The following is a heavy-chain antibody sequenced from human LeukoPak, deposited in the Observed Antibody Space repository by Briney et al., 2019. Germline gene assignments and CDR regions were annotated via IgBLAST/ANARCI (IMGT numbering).Heavy chain of an antibody. CDR1: GGSISSSSYY. J-gene: IGHJ5*02. Sequence: SETLSLTCTVSGGSISSSSYYWGWIRQPPGKGLEWIGSIYYSGSTYYNPSLKSRVTISVDTSKNQFSLKLSSVTAADTAMYYCTVTGAGTLTMIEGWFDPWGQGTLVTVSS. V-gene: IGHV4-39*07. CDR2: IYYSGST. CDR3: TVTGAGTLTMIEGWFDP. D-gene: IGHD3-22*01.